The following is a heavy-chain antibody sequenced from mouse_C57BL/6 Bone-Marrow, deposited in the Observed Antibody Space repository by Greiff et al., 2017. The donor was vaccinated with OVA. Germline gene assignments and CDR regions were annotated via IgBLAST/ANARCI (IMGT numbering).Heavy chain of an antibody. Sequence: QVQLKESGAELVRPGASVTLSCKASGYTFTDYEMHWVKQTPVHGLEWIGAIDPETGGTAYNQKFKGKAILTADKSSSTAYMELRSLTSADSAVYYCTIDGYYVSYFDYWGQGTTLTVSS. CDR3: TIDGYYVSYFDY. J-gene: IGHJ2*01. CDR1: GYTFTDYE. CDR2: IDPETGGT. V-gene: IGHV1-15*01. D-gene: IGHD2-3*01.